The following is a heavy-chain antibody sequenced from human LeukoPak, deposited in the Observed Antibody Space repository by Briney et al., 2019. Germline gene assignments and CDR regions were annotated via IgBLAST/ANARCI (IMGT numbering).Heavy chain of an antibody. V-gene: IGHV1-18*04. Sequence: GASVKVSCKASGYTFTSYYMHWVRQAPGQGLEWMGWISAYNGNTNYAQKLQGRVTMTTDTSTSTAYMELRSLRSDDTAVYYCARDLLRWVGDYWGQGTLVTVSS. CDR3: ARDLLRWVGDY. D-gene: IGHD4-23*01. CDR2: ISAYNGNT. J-gene: IGHJ4*02. CDR1: GYTFTSYY.